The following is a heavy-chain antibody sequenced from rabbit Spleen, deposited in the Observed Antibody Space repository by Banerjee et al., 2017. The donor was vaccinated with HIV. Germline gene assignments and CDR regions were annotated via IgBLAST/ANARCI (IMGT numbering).Heavy chain of an antibody. CDR1: GVSLNDKDV. CDR2: INIVTGKS. J-gene: IGHJ3*01. CDR3: ARGIPYGFAGDAYPPYAMDL. V-gene: IGHV1S45*01. D-gene: IGHD6-1*01. Sequence: EQLEESGGGLVKPEGSLTLTCKASGVSLNDKDVMCWVRQAPGKGLEWIACINIVTGKSVYATWAKGRFTMSRTSSTTVTLQMTSLTVADTATYFCARGIPYGFAGDAYPPYAMDLWGPGTLVTVS.